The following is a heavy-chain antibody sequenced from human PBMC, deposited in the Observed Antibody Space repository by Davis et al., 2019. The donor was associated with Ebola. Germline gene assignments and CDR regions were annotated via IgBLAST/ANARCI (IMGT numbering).Heavy chain of an antibody. CDR3: ARLDRQQLGLYGMDV. V-gene: IGHV5-51*01. D-gene: IGHD6-13*01. CDR2: IYPGDSDT. J-gene: IGHJ6*02. Sequence: PGGSLRLSCKGSGYSFTSYWIGWVRQMPGKGLEWMGIIYPGDSDTRYSPSFQGQVTISADKSISTAYLQWSSLKASDTAMYYCARLDRQQLGLYGMDVWGQGTTVTVSS. CDR1: GYSFTSYW.